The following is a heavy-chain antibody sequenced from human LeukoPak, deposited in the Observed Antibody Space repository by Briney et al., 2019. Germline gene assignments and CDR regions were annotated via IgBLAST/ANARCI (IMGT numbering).Heavy chain of an antibody. V-gene: IGHV6-1*01. CDR1: GDSVSSISVA. J-gene: IGHJ6*02. Sequence: SQTLSLTCAISGDSVSSISVAWNWIRQSPSRGLEWLGRTFYRSKWYYEYAVSVKGRININPDPSKNQFSLQLNSVTPEDTAVYYCALARSEYHYGMDVWGQGTTVTVSS. CDR2: TFYRSKWYY. CDR3: ALARSEYHYGMDV.